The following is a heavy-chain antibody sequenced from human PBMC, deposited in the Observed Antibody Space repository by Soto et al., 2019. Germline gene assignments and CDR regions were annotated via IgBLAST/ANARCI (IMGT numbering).Heavy chain of an antibody. Sequence: QVQLVQSGAEVKKPGSSVKVSCKASGGTFSSYTISWVRQPPGQGLEWMGRIIPILGIANYAQKFQGRVTITADKSASTAYMELSSLRSEDTAVYYCARDLKTTVTTTVQHWGQGTLVTVSS. V-gene: IGHV1-69*08. D-gene: IGHD4-17*01. CDR1: GGTFSSYT. CDR2: IIPILGIA. CDR3: ARDLKTTVTTTVQH. J-gene: IGHJ1*01.